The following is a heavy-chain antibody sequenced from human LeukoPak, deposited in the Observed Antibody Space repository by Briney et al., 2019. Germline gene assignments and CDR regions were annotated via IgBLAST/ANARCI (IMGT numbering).Heavy chain of an antibody. D-gene: IGHD2-2*01. V-gene: IGHV4-39*02. Sequence: SETLSLTCTVSGGSISSSSYYWGWIRQPPGKGLEWIGSIYGSVFYSVSTYYNPSLKSRVTISVDTSKNQFSLKLSSVTAADTAVYYCAREAHGYCSSTSCQNGDYWGQGTLVTVSS. J-gene: IGHJ4*02. CDR2: IYGSVFYSVST. CDR1: GGSISSSSYY. CDR3: AREAHGYCSSTSCQNGDY.